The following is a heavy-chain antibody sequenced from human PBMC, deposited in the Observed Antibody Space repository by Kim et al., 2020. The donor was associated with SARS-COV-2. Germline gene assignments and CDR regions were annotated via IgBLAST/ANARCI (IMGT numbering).Heavy chain of an antibody. D-gene: IGHD3-10*01. CDR1: GFTFSSYA. CDR3: AKPRTYYYGSGSYYNPFDY. V-gene: IGHV3-23*01. CDR2: ISGSGGST. J-gene: IGHJ4*02. Sequence: GGSLRLSCAASGFTFSSYAMSWVRQAPGKGLEWVSAISGSGGSTYYADSVKGRFTISRDNSKNTLYLQMNSLRAEDTAVYYCAKPRTYYYGSGSYYNPFDYWGQGTLVTVSS.